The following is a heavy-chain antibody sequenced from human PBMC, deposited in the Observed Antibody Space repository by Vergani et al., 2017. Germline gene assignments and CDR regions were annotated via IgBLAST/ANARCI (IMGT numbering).Heavy chain of an antibody. J-gene: IGHJ1*01. CDR2: IYYSGFT. V-gene: IGHV4-30-4*01. D-gene: IGHD1-26*01. CDR1: GGSISSDNYY. CDR3: ARYSGGDSEYFPH. Sequence: QVQLQESGPGLVKPSQTLSLTCTVSGGSISSDNYYWSWIRQPPGKGLEWIGYIYYSGFTYYNPSLKSRVSISVDTSKNQFSLKLSSVTAADTAVYYFARYSGGDSEYFPHWGQGTLVTVSS.